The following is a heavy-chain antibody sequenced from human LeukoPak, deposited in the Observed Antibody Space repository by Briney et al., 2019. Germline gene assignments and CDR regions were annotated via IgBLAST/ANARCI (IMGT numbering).Heavy chain of an antibody. D-gene: IGHD5-24*01. CDR2: IHYSGST. Sequence: PSETLSLTCRVSGASISSYFWSWIRQPPGRGLEWVGYIHYSGSTDYNPSLKGRVTISVDTSKNQFSLRLTSVTAADTALYYCARGRWLQLPDSWSQGTLVTVSS. CDR1: GASISSYF. V-gene: IGHV4-59*01. CDR3: ARGRWLQLPDS. J-gene: IGHJ5*01.